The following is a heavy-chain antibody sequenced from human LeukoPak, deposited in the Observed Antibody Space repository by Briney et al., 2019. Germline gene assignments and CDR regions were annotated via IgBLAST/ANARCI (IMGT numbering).Heavy chain of an antibody. CDR2: ISSSSSYI. J-gene: IGHJ4*02. D-gene: IGHD3-22*01. Sequence: GGSLRLSCAASGFTFSRYSMNWVRQAPGKGLEWVSSISSSSSYIYYADSVKGRFTISRDNAKNSLYLQMNSLRAEDTAVYYCARASSGLVNYWGQGTLVTASS. CDR1: GFTFSRYS. CDR3: ARASSGLVNY. V-gene: IGHV3-21*01.